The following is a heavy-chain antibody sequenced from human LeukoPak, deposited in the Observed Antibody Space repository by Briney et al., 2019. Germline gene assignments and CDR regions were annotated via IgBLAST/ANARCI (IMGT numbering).Heavy chain of an antibody. Sequence: GGSLRLSCAASGFTVSSNYMSWVRQAPGKGLEWVSVIYSGGSTYYADSVEGRFTISRDNSKNTLYLQMNSLRAEDTAVYYCAELGITMIGGVWGKGTTVTISS. D-gene: IGHD3-10*02. J-gene: IGHJ6*04. V-gene: IGHV3-53*01. CDR3: AELGITMIGGV. CDR2: IYSGGST. CDR1: GFTVSSNY.